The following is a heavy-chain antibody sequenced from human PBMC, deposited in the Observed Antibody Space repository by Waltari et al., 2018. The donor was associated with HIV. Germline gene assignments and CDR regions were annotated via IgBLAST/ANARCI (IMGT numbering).Heavy chain of an antibody. J-gene: IGHJ4*02. V-gene: IGHV3-30*03. CDR3: ASFYDYVRGSYRTDY. Sequence: QVQLVESGGGVVQPGRSLRLSCAAYGFSFDNDAMLWGRQAPCNGLEWVALISYDGGNQNYADSVKGRFAISRDKSKSTLYLQMSSLRAEDTAVYYCASFYDYVRGSYRTDYWGQGTLVTVSS. CDR1: GFSFDNDA. CDR2: ISYDGGNQ. D-gene: IGHD3-16*02.